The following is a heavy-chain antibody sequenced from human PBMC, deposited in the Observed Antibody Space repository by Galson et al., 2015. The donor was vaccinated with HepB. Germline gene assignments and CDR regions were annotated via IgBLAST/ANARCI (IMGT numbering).Heavy chain of an antibody. V-gene: IGHV3-23*01. CDR1: GFTFDNYA. J-gene: IGHJ4*02. CDR2: ISGSGAIT. Sequence: SLRLSCAASGFTFDNYAMSWVRQAPGKGLEWVSTISGSGAITYYADSVKGRFTISRDNSKNTLYLQMHSLGVEDTAVYYCAKRLVTTGTPFDCWGQGTLVTVSS. CDR3: AKRLVTTGTPFDC. D-gene: IGHD3-10*01.